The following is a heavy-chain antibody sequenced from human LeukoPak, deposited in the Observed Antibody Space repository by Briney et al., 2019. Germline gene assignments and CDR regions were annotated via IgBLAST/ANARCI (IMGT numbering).Heavy chain of an antibody. D-gene: IGHD2-21*02. CDR1: GFTFSDYT. CDR2: ISGGSRSI. CDR3: ARDYFYCGGDCFVDY. Sequence: GGSLRLSCAASGFTFSDYTTNWVRQAPGKGLEWVSSISGGSRSIYYADSVKGRFTISRDNAKNSLYLQVNSLRAEDTAVYYCARDYFYCGGDCFVDYWGQGTLVTVSS. J-gene: IGHJ4*02. V-gene: IGHV3-21*01.